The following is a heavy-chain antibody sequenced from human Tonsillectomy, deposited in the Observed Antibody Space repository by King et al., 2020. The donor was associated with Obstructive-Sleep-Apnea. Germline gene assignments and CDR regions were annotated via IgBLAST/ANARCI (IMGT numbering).Heavy chain of an antibody. CDR1: GFSLSTSGVG. D-gene: IGHD4-17*01. Sequence: TLKESGPTLVKPTQTLTLTCTFSGFSLSTSGVGVGWIRQPPGKALEWLALIYWDDDKLYSPSVKTRFTITKDTSKNQVVLTMTNMDPLDTATYYCAHRYYAAYSDYFPHWGQGTLVIASS. V-gene: IGHV2-5*02. CDR2: IYWDDDK. CDR3: AHRYYAAYSDYFPH. J-gene: IGHJ1*01.